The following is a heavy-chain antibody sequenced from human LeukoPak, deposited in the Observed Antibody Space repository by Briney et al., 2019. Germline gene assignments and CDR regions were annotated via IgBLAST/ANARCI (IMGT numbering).Heavy chain of an antibody. Sequence: KASETLSLTCTVSGASITTYSWSWIRQPPGKELEWIGFIYYSGSTNYNPSFKSRVTMSVDTSKNQFSLILTSVTAADTAVYFCARGGNKFDYWGQGTLVTVSS. CDR1: GASITTYS. CDR3: ARGGNKFDY. CDR2: IYYSGST. D-gene: IGHD2/OR15-2a*01. J-gene: IGHJ4*02. V-gene: IGHV4-59*01.